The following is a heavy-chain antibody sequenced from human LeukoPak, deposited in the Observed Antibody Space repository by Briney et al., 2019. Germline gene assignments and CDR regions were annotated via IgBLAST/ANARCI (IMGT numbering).Heavy chain of an antibody. V-gene: IGHV3-30*18. J-gene: IGHJ6*02. CDR1: GFTFSSYG. Sequence: GGSLRLSCAASGFTFSSYGMHWVRQAPGKGLEWVAVISYDGSNKYYADSVKGRFTISRDNSKNTLYLQMNSLRAEDTAVCYCAKDSGSSWYEYYYYYGMDVWGQGTTVTVSS. CDR3: AKDSGSSWYEYYYYYGMDV. CDR2: ISYDGSNK. D-gene: IGHD6-13*01.